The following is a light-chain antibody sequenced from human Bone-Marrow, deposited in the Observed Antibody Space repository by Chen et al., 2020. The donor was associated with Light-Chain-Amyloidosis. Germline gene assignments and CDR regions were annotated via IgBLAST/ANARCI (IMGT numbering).Light chain of an antibody. CDR1: NIGSTS. CDR2: DDS. Sequence: YVLTQPALVSVAPGDTATIACGGNNIGSTSVHWYQQTPGQAPLLVVYDDSDRPSGIPERLSGSNSGNTATLTISRVEAGDEADYYCQVWDRSSDRPVFGGGTKLTVL. J-gene: IGLJ2*01. V-gene: IGLV3-21*02. CDR3: QVWDRSSDRPV.